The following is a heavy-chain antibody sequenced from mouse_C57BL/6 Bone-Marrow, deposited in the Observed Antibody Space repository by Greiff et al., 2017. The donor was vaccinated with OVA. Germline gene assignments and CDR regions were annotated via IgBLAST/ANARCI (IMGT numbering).Heavy chain of an antibody. CDR1: GYSFTDYN. V-gene: IGHV1-39*01. Sequence: VQLQQSGPDLVKPGASVKISCKASGYSFTDYNMNWVKQSNGKSLEWIGVINPNYGTTSYNQKFKGKATLTVDQSSSTAYMQLNSLTSEDSAVYYCARSLYGSSYDWFAYRGQGTLVTVSA. CDR3: ARSLYGSSYDWFAY. D-gene: IGHD1-1*01. J-gene: IGHJ3*01. CDR2: INPNYGTT.